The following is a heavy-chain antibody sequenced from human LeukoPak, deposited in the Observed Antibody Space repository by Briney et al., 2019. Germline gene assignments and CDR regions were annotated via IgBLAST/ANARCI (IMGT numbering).Heavy chain of an antibody. J-gene: IGHJ4*02. D-gene: IGHD2-8*02. V-gene: IGHV3-21*04. Sequence: GESLRLSCVASRFIFSDFGMNWVRQVPGKGLEWVAFISSRGTSTFYADSVKGRFTISRDTAKKSLDLQMTSLRADDTAAYYCVRGTDCSATTCYPLSAFDYWGQGTLVTVSS. CDR2: ISSRGTST. CDR3: VRGTDCSATTCYPLSAFDY. CDR1: RFIFSDFG.